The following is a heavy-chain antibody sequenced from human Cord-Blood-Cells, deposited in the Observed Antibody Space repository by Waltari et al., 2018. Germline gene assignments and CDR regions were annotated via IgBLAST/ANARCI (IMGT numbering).Heavy chain of an antibody. CDR1: GYTFTSYA. CDR2: INAGNGNT. Sequence: QVQLVQSGAAVKKPGASVQASCKASGYTFTSYAMHWMRQAPGQTNEWMGWINAGNGNTKYSQKFQGRVTITRDTSASTAYMELSSLRSEDTAVYHCARDPAPYDFWSGYYPPYYSYGMDVWGQGTTVTVSS. V-gene: IGHV1-3*01. J-gene: IGHJ6*02. CDR3: ARDPAPYDFWSGYYPPYYSYGMDV. D-gene: IGHD3-3*01.